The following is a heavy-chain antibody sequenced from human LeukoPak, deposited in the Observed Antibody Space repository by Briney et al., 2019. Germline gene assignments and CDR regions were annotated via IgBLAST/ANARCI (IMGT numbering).Heavy chain of an antibody. CDR2: ISSSSSTI. D-gene: IGHD3-22*01. J-gene: IGHJ6*02. V-gene: IGHV3-48*01. CDR3: ARDGDYYDSSGYYGMDV. CDR1: GVTLSSYA. Sequence: PGGSLRLSCAASGVTLSSYAMSWARQAPGKGLEWVSYISSSSSTIYYADSVKGRFTISRDNAKNSLYLQMNSLRAEDTAVYYCARDGDYYDSSGYYGMDVWGQGTTVTVSS.